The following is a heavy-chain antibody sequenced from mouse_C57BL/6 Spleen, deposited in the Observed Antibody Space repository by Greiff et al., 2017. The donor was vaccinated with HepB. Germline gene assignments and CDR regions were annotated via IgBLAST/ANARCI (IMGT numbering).Heavy chain of an antibody. CDR3: ARLLTGTFAY. V-gene: IGHV5-17*01. CDR1: GFTFSDYG. CDR2: ISSGSSTI. D-gene: IGHD4-1*01. J-gene: IGHJ3*01. Sequence: EVKRVESGGGLVKPGGSLKLSCAASGFTFSDYGMHWVRQAPEKGLEWVAYISSGSSTIYYADTVKGRFTISRDNAKNTLFLQMTSLRSEDTAMYYCARLLTGTFAYWGQGTLVTVSA.